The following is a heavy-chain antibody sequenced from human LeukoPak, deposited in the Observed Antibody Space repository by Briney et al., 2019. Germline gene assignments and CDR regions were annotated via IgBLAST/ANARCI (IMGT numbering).Heavy chain of an antibody. J-gene: IGHJ4*02. V-gene: IGHV3-48*03. CDR1: GFTFSSYD. CDR2: ISGSGGTI. CDR3: ARGFRSSGSYLKFDC. Sequence: GGSLRLSCAASGFTFSSYDMNWVRQAPGKGLEWLSYISGSGGTIYYTDSVKGRFTISRDDAKNSLYLQMNSLRAEDTAVYYCARGFRSSGSYLKFDCWGQGTLVTVSS. D-gene: IGHD1-26*01.